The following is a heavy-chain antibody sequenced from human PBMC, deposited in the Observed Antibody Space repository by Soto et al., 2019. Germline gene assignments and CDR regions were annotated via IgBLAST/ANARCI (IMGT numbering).Heavy chain of an antibody. CDR2: IYYSGNT. Sequence: PSETLSLTCSVSVGSISIGYYYWSWIRQPPGKGLEWIGNIYYSGNTYYNPSLKSRLIISIDTSKKQFSLKVGSVTAADTAVYYCASYSIYGMDVWGQGTPVTVSS. D-gene: IGHD2-21*01. CDR1: VGSISIGYYY. V-gene: IGHV4-30-4*08. J-gene: IGHJ6*02. CDR3: ASYSIYGMDV.